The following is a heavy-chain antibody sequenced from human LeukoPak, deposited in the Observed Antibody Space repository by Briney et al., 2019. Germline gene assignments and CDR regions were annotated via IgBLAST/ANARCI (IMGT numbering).Heavy chain of an antibody. CDR3: VRDYGGTSGYFDL. D-gene: IGHD4-23*01. CDR2: ISYDGSNK. CDR1: GFTFSSYA. V-gene: IGHV3-30-3*01. Sequence: HSGGSLRLSCAASGFTFSSYAMHWVRQAPGKGLEWVAVISYDGSNKYYADSVKGRFTISRDNSKNTLYLQMNSLRVEGTAIYYCVRDYGGTSGYFDLWGQGALVTVSS. J-gene: IGHJ4*02.